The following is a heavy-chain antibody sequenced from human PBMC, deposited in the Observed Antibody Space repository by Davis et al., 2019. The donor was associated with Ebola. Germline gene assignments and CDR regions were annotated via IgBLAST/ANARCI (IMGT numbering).Heavy chain of an antibody. CDR3: ARPGTSGQYGGAFDI. V-gene: IGHV5-51*01. D-gene: IGHD1-14*01. CDR2: IYPGDSDT. Sequence: PGGSLRLSCKGSGYSFTTYWIGWVRQMPGKGLEWMGIIYPGDSDTRYSPSFQGQVTISADKSISTAYLQWSSLKASDTAIYYCARPGTSGQYGGAFDIWGQGTMVTVSS. CDR1: GYSFTTYW. J-gene: IGHJ3*02.